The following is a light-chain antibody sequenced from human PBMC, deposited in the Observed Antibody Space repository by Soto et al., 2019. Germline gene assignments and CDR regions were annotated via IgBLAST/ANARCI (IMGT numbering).Light chain of an antibody. CDR1: QSVSSN. Sequence: EIVMTQSPATLSVPPGERATRSCRASQSVSSNLAWYQQKPGQAPRLLIYGASTRATGIPARFSGSGSGTEFTLTISSLQSEDVAVYYCQQYYTTPQTFGQGTKVDI. J-gene: IGKJ1*01. CDR3: QQYYTTPQT. CDR2: GAS. V-gene: IGKV3-15*01.